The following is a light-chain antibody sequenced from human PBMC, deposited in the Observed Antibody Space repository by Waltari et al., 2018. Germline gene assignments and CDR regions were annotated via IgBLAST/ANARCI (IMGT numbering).Light chain of an antibody. CDR2: GAS. Sequence: DMQMTQSPSYVSASVGDRVTITCLASQDIHTWLAWYQQKPGKAPKLLIYGASSLQSVFPSRCRGSGSWTDFTLVISSLQPEDFATYYCQQANSFPLAFGQGTKVEMK. CDR3: QQANSFPLA. J-gene: IGKJ1*01. CDR1: QDIHTW. V-gene: IGKV1D-12*01.